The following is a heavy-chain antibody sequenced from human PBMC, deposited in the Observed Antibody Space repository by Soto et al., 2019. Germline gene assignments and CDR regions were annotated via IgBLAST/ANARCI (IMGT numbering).Heavy chain of an antibody. CDR3: ARETYYYDSSGYYYEGGRDWFDP. Sequence: PSETLSLTCTVSGGSISSYYWSWIRQPAGKGLEWIGRIYTSGSTNYNPSLKSRVTMSVDTSKNQFSLKLSSVTAADTAVYYCARETYYYDSSGYYYEGGRDWFDPWGQGTLVTVLL. CDR1: GGSISSYY. CDR2: IYTSGST. J-gene: IGHJ5*02. D-gene: IGHD3-22*01. V-gene: IGHV4-4*07.